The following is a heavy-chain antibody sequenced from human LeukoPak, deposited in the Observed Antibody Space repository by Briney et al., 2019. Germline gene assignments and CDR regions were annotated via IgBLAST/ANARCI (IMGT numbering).Heavy chain of an antibody. CDR2: ISSSGGTI. J-gene: IGHJ4*02. Sequence: GGSLRLSCAASGFTFSSYEMNWVRQAPGKGLEWVSYISSSGGTIYYADSVKGRFTISRDNAKNSLYLQMNSLRAEDTAVYYCARDGLGGFDYWGQGTLVTVSS. CDR1: GFTFSSYE. D-gene: IGHD3-16*01. V-gene: IGHV3-48*03. CDR3: ARDGLGGFDY.